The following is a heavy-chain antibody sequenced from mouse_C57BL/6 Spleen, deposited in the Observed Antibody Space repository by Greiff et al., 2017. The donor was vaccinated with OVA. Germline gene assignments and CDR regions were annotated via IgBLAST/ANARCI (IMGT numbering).Heavy chain of an antibody. V-gene: IGHV1-82*01. CDR3: ERWNYFDY. Sequence: QVQLQQSGPELVKPGASVKISCKASGYAFSSSWMHWVKQRPGKGLEWIGRIYPGDGDTNYNGKFKGKATLTADKSSSTAYMQLSSLTSEDSAVYFCERWNYFDYWGQGTTLTVSS. CDR2: IYPGDGDT. J-gene: IGHJ2*01. CDR1: GYAFSSSW.